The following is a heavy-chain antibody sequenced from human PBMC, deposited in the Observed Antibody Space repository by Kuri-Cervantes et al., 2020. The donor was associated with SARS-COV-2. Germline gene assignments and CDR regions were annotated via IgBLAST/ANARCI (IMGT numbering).Heavy chain of an antibody. CDR1: GGTFSSYA. V-gene: IGHV1-69*05. CDR3: AHVEVVTNHGEYYFDY. Sequence: SVKVSCKASGGTFSSYAISWVRQAPGQGLEWMGGIIPIFGTANYAQKFQGRVTITTDESTSTAYMELSSLRSEDTAVYYCAHVEVVTNHGEYYFDYWGQGTLVTVSS. CDR2: IIPIFGTA. J-gene: IGHJ4*02. D-gene: IGHD5-24*01.